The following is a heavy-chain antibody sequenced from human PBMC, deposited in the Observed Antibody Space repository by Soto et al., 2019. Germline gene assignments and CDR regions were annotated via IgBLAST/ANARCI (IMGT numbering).Heavy chain of an antibody. D-gene: IGHD6-13*01. Sequence: ASVKVSCKASGYTFTDYYMHWVRRAPGQGLEWMGWINDNSGATRYSQRFQGRVTLTRDTSISTTYMELSSLRSDDTAVYYCARDSAAAAGLSFDSWGQGTLVTVSS. V-gene: IGHV1-2*02. J-gene: IGHJ4*02. CDR3: ARDSAAAAGLSFDS. CDR2: INDNSGAT. CDR1: GYTFTDYY.